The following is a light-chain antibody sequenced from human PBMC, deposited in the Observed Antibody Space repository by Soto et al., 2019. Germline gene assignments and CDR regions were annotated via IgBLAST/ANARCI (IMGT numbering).Light chain of an antibody. Sequence: QSVLTQPPSASGTPGQRVTISCSGSSSNLGSNYVYWYQQLPGTAPKLLIYRNNQRPSGVPDRFSGSKSGTSASRAISGLRSEYEADYYCASWDDSLSGLVVFCGGTEVTVL. V-gene: IGLV1-47*01. CDR2: RNN. J-gene: IGLJ2*01. CDR3: ASWDDSLSGLVV. CDR1: SSNLGSNY.